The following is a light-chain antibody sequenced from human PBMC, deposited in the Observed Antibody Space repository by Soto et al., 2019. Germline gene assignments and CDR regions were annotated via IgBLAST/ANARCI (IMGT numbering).Light chain of an antibody. V-gene: IGKV3-11*01. Sequence: DIFLTQSPSTVSLSAREKATLSSRASQSVSSYLAWYQQKPGQAPRLLIYDASNRATGIPARFSGSGSGTDFTLTISSLEPEDFAVYYCQQRSNWPITFGQGTRLEIK. CDR2: DAS. CDR3: QQRSNWPIT. CDR1: QSVSSY. J-gene: IGKJ5*01.